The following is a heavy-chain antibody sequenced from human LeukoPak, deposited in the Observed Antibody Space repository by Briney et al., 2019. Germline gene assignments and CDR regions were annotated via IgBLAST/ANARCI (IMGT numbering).Heavy chain of an antibody. J-gene: IGHJ4*02. CDR3: AATEEKWLVSSPSTDY. Sequence: GASAKVSCKASGYTCTSYGISWVLQAPGQGLEWMGWIIAYNGNTNYAHKLQGRVTITTDTSTSTTYMQLRSLRSAYTAVLYYAATEEKWLVSSPSTDYWGQGPLVTVSS. V-gene: IGHV1-18*01. CDR2: IIAYNGNT. D-gene: IGHD6-19*01. CDR1: GYTCTSYG.